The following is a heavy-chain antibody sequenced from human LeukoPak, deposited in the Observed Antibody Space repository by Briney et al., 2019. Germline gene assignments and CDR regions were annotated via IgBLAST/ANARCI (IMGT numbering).Heavy chain of an antibody. Sequence: PSETLSLTCTVSGGSISSSSYYWSWVRQPPGKGLEWIGEINHSGSTNYNPSLKSRVTISVDTSKNQFSLKLSSVTAADTAVYYCARDGTDSSSWSRENAFDIWGQGTMVTVSS. CDR3: ARDGTDSSSWSRENAFDI. CDR2: INHSGST. D-gene: IGHD6-13*01. V-gene: IGHV4-39*07. J-gene: IGHJ3*02. CDR1: GGSISSSSYY.